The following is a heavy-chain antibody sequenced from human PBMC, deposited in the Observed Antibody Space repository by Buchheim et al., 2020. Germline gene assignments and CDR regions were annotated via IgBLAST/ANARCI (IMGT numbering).Heavy chain of an antibody. V-gene: IGHV3-74*01. D-gene: IGHD5-12*01. CDR1: GFLFSTYW. CDR2: IRSDGSET. J-gene: IGHJ6*02. CDR3: ARGYNFGYNYYYGMDV. Sequence: EVRLVESGGGLVRPGDSLRLSCGASGFLFSTYWMYWVRQVPGKGLVWVSRIRSDGSETNSADSVRGRFAVSRDNARSTLFLQMNSLRVEDTGVYFCARGYNFGYNYYYGMDVWGRGT.